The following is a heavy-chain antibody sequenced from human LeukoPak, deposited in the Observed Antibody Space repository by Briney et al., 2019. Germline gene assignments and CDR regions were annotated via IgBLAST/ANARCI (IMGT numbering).Heavy chain of an antibody. CDR2: INHSGST. J-gene: IGHJ4*02. CDR1: GGSFSGYY. Sequence: SETLSLTCAVYGGSFSGYYLSWIRQPPGKGLEWIGEINHSGSTNYNPSLKSRVTISVDTSKNQFSLKLSSVTAADTAVYYCARGRAEGYYDSSGYHRYWGQGTLVTVSS. CDR3: ARGRAEGYYDSSGYHRY. D-gene: IGHD3-22*01. V-gene: IGHV4-34*01.